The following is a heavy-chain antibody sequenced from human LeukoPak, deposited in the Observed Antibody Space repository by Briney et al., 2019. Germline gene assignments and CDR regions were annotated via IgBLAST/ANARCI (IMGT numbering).Heavy chain of an antibody. V-gene: IGHV3-23*01. CDR2: ISGSGGST. Sequence: PGGSLRLSCAASGFTFSSYAMSWVRQAPGKGLEWVSAISGSGGSTYYADSVKGRFTISKDNSKNTLYLQMNSLRAEDTAVYYCAKAGLRYFGWLSSRNYYFDYWGQGTLVTVSS. CDR3: AKAGLRYFGWLSSRNYYFDY. D-gene: IGHD3-9*01. CDR1: GFTFSSYA. J-gene: IGHJ4*02.